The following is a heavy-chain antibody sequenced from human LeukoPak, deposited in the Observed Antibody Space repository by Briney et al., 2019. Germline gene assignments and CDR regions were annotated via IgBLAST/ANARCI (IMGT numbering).Heavy chain of an antibody. Sequence: GGSLRLSCAASGFKFDDYGMSWVRQVPGKGLEWVSGINWNGGSRGYADSVKGRFTISRDNAKNSVYLQMNSLRSEDTAFYHCARDRCSSTSCYNTPNWSDPWGQGTLVTVSS. J-gene: IGHJ5*02. D-gene: IGHD2-2*02. CDR3: ARDRCSSTSCYNTPNWSDP. CDR1: GFKFDDYG. CDR2: INWNGGSR. V-gene: IGHV3-20*01.